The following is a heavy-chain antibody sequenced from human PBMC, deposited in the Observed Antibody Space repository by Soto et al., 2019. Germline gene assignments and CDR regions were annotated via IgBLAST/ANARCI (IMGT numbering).Heavy chain of an antibody. Sequence: PGGSLRLSCAGSGFTPTTTPLSWVRQPPGKGLGWVTTISGTASRTYYVDSVKGRFFISRDNSKNTVTLQMNNLTVDDTAVYYCATSFRYFDNWGRGTRVTVSS. CDR1: GFTPTTTP. V-gene: IGHV3-23*01. D-gene: IGHD3-9*01. CDR2: ISGTASRT. J-gene: IGHJ4*02. CDR3: ATSFRYFDN.